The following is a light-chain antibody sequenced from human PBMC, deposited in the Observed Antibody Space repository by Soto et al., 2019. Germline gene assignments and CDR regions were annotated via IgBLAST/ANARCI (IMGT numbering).Light chain of an antibody. CDR2: DVS. CDR1: LRDIGTYNR. J-gene: IGLJ1*01. V-gene: IGLV2-18*02. CDR3: SSYTSSSTYV. Sequence: QSVLTQPPSLSRAPGQPGALSCTGNLRDIGTYNRVSWYQQPPGTAPKLMIYDVSDRPSGVPDRFSGSKSGNTASLTISGLQAEDEADYYCSSYTSSSTYVFGTGTKVTVL.